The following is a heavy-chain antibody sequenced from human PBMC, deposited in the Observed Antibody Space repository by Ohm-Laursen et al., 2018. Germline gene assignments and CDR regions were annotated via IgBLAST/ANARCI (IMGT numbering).Heavy chain of an antibody. D-gene: IGHD6-19*01. CDR3: ARAIAAAVAGTDWYFDL. CDR1: GFTFSSYD. J-gene: IGHJ2*01. CDR2: ISSSGSYI. Sequence: SLRLSCAASGFTFSSYDMHWVRQATGKGLEWVSSISSSGSYIYYADSVRGRLTVSRDNAKNSLYLQMNSLRAEDTAVYYCARAIAAAVAGTDWYFDLWGRGTLVTASS. V-gene: IGHV3-21*01.